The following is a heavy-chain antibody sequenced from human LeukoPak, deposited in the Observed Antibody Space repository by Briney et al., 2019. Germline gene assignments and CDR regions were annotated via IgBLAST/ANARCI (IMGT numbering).Heavy chain of an antibody. Sequence: ASVTVSCKASGYTFTVYYMHWVRQAPGQGLEWMGWINPNSGGTNYAQKFQGRVTMTRDTSISTAYMELSRLRSDDTAVYYCASGYCSSTSCYAGFDYWGQGTLVTVSS. V-gene: IGHV1-2*02. CDR1: GYTFTVYY. CDR3: ASGYCSSTSCYAGFDY. D-gene: IGHD2-2*01. J-gene: IGHJ4*02. CDR2: INPNSGGT.